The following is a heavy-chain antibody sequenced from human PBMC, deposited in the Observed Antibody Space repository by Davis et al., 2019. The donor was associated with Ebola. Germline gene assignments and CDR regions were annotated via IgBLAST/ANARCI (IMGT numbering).Heavy chain of an antibody. CDR1: GFTFSSYS. J-gene: IGHJ4*02. CDR3: AKDGAGWSFDY. D-gene: IGHD3-3*01. Sequence: GESLKISCAASGFTFSSYSMNWVRQAPGKGLEWVSDISNGGMTSYAASVKGRFTISRDNSKNTLYLQMHSLRVEDTAVYYCAKDGAGWSFDYWGQGTLVTVPS. V-gene: IGHV3-23*01. CDR2: ISNGGMT.